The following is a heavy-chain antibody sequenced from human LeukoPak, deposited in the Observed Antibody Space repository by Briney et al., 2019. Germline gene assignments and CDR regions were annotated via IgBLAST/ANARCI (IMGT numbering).Heavy chain of an antibody. J-gene: IGHJ3*02. V-gene: IGHV1-2*02. CDR1: GYTFTGYY. CDR2: INPNSGGT. D-gene: IGHD6-13*01. Sequence: ASVKVSCKASGYTFTGYYMHWVRQAPGQGLEWMGWINPNSGGTNYAQKLQGRVTMTRDTSISTAYMELSRLRSDDTAVYYCARLSSSWGPDAFDIWGQGTMVTVSS. CDR3: ARLSSSWGPDAFDI.